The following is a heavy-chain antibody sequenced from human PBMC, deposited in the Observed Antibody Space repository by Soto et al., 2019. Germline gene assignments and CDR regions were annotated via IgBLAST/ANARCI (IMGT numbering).Heavy chain of an antibody. J-gene: IGHJ6*02. CDR2: IIPIFGTA. CDR1: GGTFSSYA. V-gene: IGHV1-69*13. CDR3: AREVVVAATRIYYYYGMDV. Sequence: GASVKVSCKASGGTFSSYAISWVRQAPGQGLEWMGGIIPIFGTANYAQKFQGRVTITADESTSTAYMELSSLRSEDTAVYYCAREVVVAATRIYYYYGMDVWGQGTTVTVSS. D-gene: IGHD2-15*01.